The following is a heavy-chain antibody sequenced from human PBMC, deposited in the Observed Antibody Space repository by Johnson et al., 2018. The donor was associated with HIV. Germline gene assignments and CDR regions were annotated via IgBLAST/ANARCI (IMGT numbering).Heavy chain of an antibody. CDR2: IRYDGSNK. CDR1: GFTFSSYG. J-gene: IGHJ3*02. CDR3: ARSDVRDVDWYDQSGAFDI. V-gene: IGHV3-30*02. Sequence: QVQLVESGGGVVQPGGSLRLSCAASGFTFSSYGMHWVRQAPGKGLEWVAFIRYDGSNKYYADSVKGRFTISRDNAKNSLYLQMNRLRAEDTALYYCARSDVRDVDWYDQSGAFDIWGQGTMVTVSS. D-gene: IGHD3-9*01.